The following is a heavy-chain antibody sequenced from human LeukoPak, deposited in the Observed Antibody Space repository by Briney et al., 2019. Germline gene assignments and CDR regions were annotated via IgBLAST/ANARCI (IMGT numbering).Heavy chain of an antibody. Sequence: GGSLRLSCAASGFTFTAYAMSWVRQAPGKGLEWVSAISGSGGDTYYADSVKGRFTISRDNSKNTVYLQMNSLRGEDTAVYYCAKEVGGYTTFDYWGQGTLVTVSS. CDR3: AKEVGGYTTFDY. D-gene: IGHD2-2*02. J-gene: IGHJ4*02. CDR1: GFTFTAYA. V-gene: IGHV3-23*01. CDR2: ISGSGGDT.